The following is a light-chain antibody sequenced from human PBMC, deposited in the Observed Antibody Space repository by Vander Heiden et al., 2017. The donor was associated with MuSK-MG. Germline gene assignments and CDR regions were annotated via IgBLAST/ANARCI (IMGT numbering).Light chain of an antibody. Sequence: EIVLTQSPGTLSLSPGERATLSCRASQSVSSSYLAWYQQKPGQAPRLLIYGASSRATGIPDRVSGSGSGTDFTLTISRLEPEDCAVYYCQQYGSSPQTFGQGTKVEIK. CDR2: GAS. J-gene: IGKJ1*01. CDR1: QSVSSSY. V-gene: IGKV3-20*01. CDR3: QQYGSSPQT.